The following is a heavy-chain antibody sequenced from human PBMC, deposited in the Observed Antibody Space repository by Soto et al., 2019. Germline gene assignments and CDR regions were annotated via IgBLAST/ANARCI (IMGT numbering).Heavy chain of an antibody. CDR1: GFTVSNNY. CDR2: IYSGGYT. CDR3: ASNPGGGGY. D-gene: IGHD3-10*01. Sequence: EVQLVESGGGLIQPGGSLRLSCAVSGFTVSNNYMSWVRQAPGKGLEGVSVIYSGGYTAYGDSVKGRFTISRDNSKNTIYSQKKSLGAADRALYYWASNPGGGGYWGQGTLVTVSS. V-gene: IGHV3-53*01. J-gene: IGHJ4*02.